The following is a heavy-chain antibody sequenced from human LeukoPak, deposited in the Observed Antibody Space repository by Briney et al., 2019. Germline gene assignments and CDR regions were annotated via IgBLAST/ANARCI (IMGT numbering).Heavy chain of an antibody. V-gene: IGHV3-21*01. J-gene: IGHJ4*02. CDR2: ISSSSSYI. CDR1: GFTFSSYS. D-gene: IGHD2-21*02. CDR3: ARVGIVVVTATD. Sequence: GGSLRLSCAASGFTFSSYSMNWVRQAPGKGLEWVSSISSSSSYIYYADSVKGRFTISRDNAKNSLYLQMNSLRAEDTAVYYCARVGIVVVTATDWGQGTLVTVSS.